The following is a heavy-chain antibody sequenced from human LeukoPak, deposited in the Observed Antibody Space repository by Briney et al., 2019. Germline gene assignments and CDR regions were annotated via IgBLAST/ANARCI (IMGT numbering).Heavy chain of an antibody. CDR1: GGSISSSSYY. CDR2: IYYSGST. Sequence: PSETLSLTCTVSGGSISSSSYYWGWIRQPPGKGLEWIGSIYYSGSTYYNPSLKSRVTISVDTSKNQFSLKLSSVTAADTAVYYCARSQPNLWFGELCDYFDYWGQGTLVTVSS. J-gene: IGHJ4*02. D-gene: IGHD3-10*01. CDR3: ARSQPNLWFGELCDYFDY. V-gene: IGHV4-39*07.